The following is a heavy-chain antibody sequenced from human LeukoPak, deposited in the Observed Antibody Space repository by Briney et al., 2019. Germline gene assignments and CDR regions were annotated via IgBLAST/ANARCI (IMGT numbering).Heavy chain of an antibody. CDR1: GYTFTSYD. J-gene: IGHJ5*02. D-gene: IGHD2-15*01. Sequence: ASVKVSCKASGYTFTSYDINWVRQATGQGLEWMGWMNPNSGNTGYAQKFQGRVTMTRNTSISTAYMELSSLRSEDTAVNYCARGRIARNWFDPWGQGTLVTVSS. CDR2: MNPNSGNT. CDR3: ARGRIARNWFDP. V-gene: IGHV1-8*01.